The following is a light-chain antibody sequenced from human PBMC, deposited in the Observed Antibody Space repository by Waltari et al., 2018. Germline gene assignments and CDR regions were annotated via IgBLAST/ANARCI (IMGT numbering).Light chain of an antibody. CDR1: QSVDIY. V-gene: IGKV3-11*01. Sequence: ETVLTQSPATLSLSPGERATLPCRASQSVDIYLAWYHQKPGQAPRLLIYDASHRATGIPARFSGSGSGTDFTLTISSLEPEDFAVYYCQQRRNWPPLTFGGGTKVEIK. J-gene: IGKJ4*01. CDR2: DAS. CDR3: QQRRNWPPLT.